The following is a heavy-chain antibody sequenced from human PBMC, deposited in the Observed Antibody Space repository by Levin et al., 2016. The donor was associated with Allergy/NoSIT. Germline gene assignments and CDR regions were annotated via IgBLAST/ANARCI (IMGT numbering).Heavy chain of an antibody. CDR3: ARQSLVQSRSRLSWFDP. J-gene: IGHJ5*02. CDR2: IYKSGTT. D-gene: IGHD3-16*02. V-gene: IGHV4-39*01. CDR1: GGSVDSSSSY. Sequence: SETLSLTCDVSGGSVDSSSSYWGWIRQPPGKGLEWIGSIYKSGTTYYNPSLKSRVTIFVDTSKNQFSLKLMSVTAADTAAYFCARQSLVQSRSRLSWFDPWGQGILVTVSS.